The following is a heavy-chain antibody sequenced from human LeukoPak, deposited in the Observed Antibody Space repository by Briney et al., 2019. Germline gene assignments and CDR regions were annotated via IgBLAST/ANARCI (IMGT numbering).Heavy chain of an antibody. CDR1: GFTFSSYW. J-gene: IGHJ4*02. D-gene: IGHD5-24*01. Sequence: PAGSLRLSCAASGFTFSSYWMHWVRQAPGKGLVWVSRINSDGSSTNYADSVKGRFTISRDNAKNSLYLQMNSLRAEDTAVYYCATLVDGYNPSDSGYWGQGTLVTVSS. V-gene: IGHV3-74*01. CDR3: ATLVDGYNPSDSGY. CDR2: INSDGSST.